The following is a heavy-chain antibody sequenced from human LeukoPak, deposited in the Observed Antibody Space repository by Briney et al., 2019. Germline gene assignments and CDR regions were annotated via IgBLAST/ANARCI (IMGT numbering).Heavy chain of an antibody. CDR2: ITPNGGST. J-gene: IGHJ3*01. V-gene: IGHV3-64D*09. Sequence: GGSLRLSCSASGFTFSSFAMHWVRQAPGKGLECVSLITPNGGSTNYADSVKGRFTISRDDSKNTLYLQMNSLRPEDTAMYFCVKDLTGSWAFGVWGQGTMVTVPS. CDR1: GFTFSSFA. CDR3: VKDLTGSWAFGV. D-gene: IGHD7-27*01.